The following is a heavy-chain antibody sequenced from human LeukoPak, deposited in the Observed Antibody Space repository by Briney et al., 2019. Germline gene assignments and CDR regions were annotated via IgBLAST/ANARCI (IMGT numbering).Heavy chain of an antibody. J-gene: IGHJ4*02. CDR3: ARERPEGSGSFQLDS. CDR2: INTRSSTS. D-gene: IGHD1-26*01. Sequence: GGSLRLSCAASGFTFSTFNMNWVRQAPGKGLEWVSYINTRSSTSYYADSVKGRFTISRDNAKNSLYLQMNCLVAEDTAVYYCARERPEGSGSFQLDSWGQGTLVTVSS. V-gene: IGHV3-48*04. CDR1: GFTFSTFN.